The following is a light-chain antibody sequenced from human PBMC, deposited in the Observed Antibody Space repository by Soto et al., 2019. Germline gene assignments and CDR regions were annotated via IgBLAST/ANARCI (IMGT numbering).Light chain of an antibody. Sequence: QSVLTQAPSASGTPGQRVTISCSGSSSNIGSNFVYWYQKFPGTAPKVLIYRNDQRPSGVPDRFSGSKSGTSASLAISGLRSEDEPDYYCAVWDDSLNGSVAFGGGTKVTVL. CDR3: AVWDDSLNGSVA. J-gene: IGLJ2*01. CDR1: SSNIGSNF. CDR2: RND. V-gene: IGLV1-47*01.